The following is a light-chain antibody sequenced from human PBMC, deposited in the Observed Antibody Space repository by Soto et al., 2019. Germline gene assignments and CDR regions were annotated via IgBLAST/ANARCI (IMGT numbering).Light chain of an antibody. J-gene: IGKJ1*01. CDR1: QDISNY. CDR2: GAS. Sequence: DIQLTQSPSSLSASVGDRVTITCRASQDISNYLAWYQQKPGKVPNLLMYGASALRSGVPSRFSGSGSGTDCTLTISSLQPEDVATYYCQKYNSAPWTFGQGTKVEIK. CDR3: QKYNSAPWT. V-gene: IGKV1-27*01.